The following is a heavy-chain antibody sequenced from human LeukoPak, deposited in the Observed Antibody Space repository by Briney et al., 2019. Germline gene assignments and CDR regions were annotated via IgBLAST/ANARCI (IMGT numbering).Heavy chain of an antibody. J-gene: IGHJ4*02. CDR1: GYSISSGYY. CDR2: IYHSGST. CDR3: ARLSCSSTSCYFDY. V-gene: IGHV4-38-2*01. D-gene: IGHD2-2*01. Sequence: SETLSLTCAVSGYSISSGYYWGWIRQPPGKGLEWVGSIYHSGSTYYNPSLKSRVTILVDTSKNQFSLKLSSVTAADTAVYYCARLSCSSTSCYFDYRGQGTLVTVSS.